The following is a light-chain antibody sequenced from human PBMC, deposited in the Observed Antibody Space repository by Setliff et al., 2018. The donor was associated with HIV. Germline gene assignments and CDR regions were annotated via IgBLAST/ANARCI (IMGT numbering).Light chain of an antibody. CDR2: EVT. J-gene: IGLJ1*01. CDR1: SSDVGVYNY. Sequence: QSALTQPPSASGSPGQSVTISCTGTSSDVGVYNYVSWYQKHPGKAPKLLIYEVTKRPSGVPNRFSGSKSDNTASLTVSGLQAEDEADYYCSSYTSTPLYVFGTGTKVTVL. CDR3: SSYTSTPLYV. V-gene: IGLV2-8*01.